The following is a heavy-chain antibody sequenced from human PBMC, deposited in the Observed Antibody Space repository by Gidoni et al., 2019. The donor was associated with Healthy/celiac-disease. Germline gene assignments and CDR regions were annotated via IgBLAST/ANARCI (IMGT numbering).Heavy chain of an antibody. D-gene: IGHD1-26*01. V-gene: IGHV4-34*01. Sequence: QVQLQQWGAGLLRPSETLSLTCAVYGGSFSGYYWSWIRQPPGKGLEWIGEINHSGSTNYNPSLKSRVTISVDTSKNQFSLKLSSVTAADTAVYYCARGRGRHGGSYFRYYMDVWGKGTTVTVSS. CDR2: INHSGST. CDR3: ARGRGRHGGSYFRYYMDV. J-gene: IGHJ6*03. CDR1: GGSFSGYY.